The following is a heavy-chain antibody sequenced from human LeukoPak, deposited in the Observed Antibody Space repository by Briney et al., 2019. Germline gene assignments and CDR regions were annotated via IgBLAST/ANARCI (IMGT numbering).Heavy chain of an antibody. Sequence: PSETLSLTCTVSGGSISSSNYYWGWIRQPPGKGLEWIGSIYHSGNTYYNPSLKSRVTISLDTSKSQFSLKLSSVTAADTAVYFCARVVDTAVGHFDYWGQGTLVTVSS. D-gene: IGHD5-18*01. CDR2: IYHSGNT. CDR3: ARVVDTAVGHFDY. J-gene: IGHJ4*02. CDR1: GGSISSSNYY. V-gene: IGHV4-39*07.